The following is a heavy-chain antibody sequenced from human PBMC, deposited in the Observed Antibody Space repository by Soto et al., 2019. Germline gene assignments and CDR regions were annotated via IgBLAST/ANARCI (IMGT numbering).Heavy chain of an antibody. V-gene: IGHV3-7*01. CDR2: IKHDGSEE. CDR1: GFTFSDFW. CDR3: VRTSGLDY. Sequence: EVQLVESGGGLVQPGGSLRLSCAASGFTFSDFWMSWVRQAPGKGLEWVANIKHDGSEEHFVDSVKGRFTIPRDNAKNSMDLAMSSLRAEDTAVYYCVRTSGLDYWGQGVLVTVSS. J-gene: IGHJ4*02.